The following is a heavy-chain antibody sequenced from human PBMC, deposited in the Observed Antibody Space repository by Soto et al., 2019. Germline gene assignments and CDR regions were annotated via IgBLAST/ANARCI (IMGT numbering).Heavy chain of an antibody. J-gene: IGHJ4*02. D-gene: IGHD3-9*01. CDR3: AKDRYFDSYYLDS. Sequence: GGSLRQSCAASGFTFSRYAIHWVRQAPGKGLEWVTVMSYDGNQKHYADSVKGRFTVSRDDSENTVFLQMSSLRPEDTATYYCAKDRYFDSYYLDSWGQGTLVTVSS. CDR2: MSYDGNQK. V-gene: IGHV3-30-3*01. CDR1: GFTFSRYA.